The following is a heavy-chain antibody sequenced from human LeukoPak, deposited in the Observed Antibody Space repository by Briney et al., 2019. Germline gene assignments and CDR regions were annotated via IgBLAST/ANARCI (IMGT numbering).Heavy chain of an antibody. D-gene: IGHD3-16*02. Sequence: GESLKISCKGSGYSFPNYWIGWVRQMPGKGLEWMGIIYPGDSDTTYKPSFQGQVTISADKSISTAYLQRSSLKASDTAMYYCARSRAEKVPVWGSYRHHDAFDIWGQGTRVTVSP. CDR3: ARSRAEKVPVWGSYRHHDAFDI. CDR2: IYPGDSDT. CDR1: GYSFPNYW. J-gene: IGHJ3*02. V-gene: IGHV5-51*01.